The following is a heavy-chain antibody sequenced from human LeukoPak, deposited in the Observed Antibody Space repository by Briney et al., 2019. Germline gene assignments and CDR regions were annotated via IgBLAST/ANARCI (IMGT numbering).Heavy chain of an antibody. CDR3: ANAPSGAFDI. J-gene: IGHJ3*02. CDR2: ISYDGSNK. V-gene: IGHV3-30-3*01. CDR1: GFTFSSYA. Sequence: GGSLRLSCAASGFTFSSYAMHWVRQAPGKGLEWVAVISYDGSNKYYADSVKGRFTISRDNSKNTLYLQMDSLRAEDTAVYYCANAPSGAFDIWGQGTMVTVSS.